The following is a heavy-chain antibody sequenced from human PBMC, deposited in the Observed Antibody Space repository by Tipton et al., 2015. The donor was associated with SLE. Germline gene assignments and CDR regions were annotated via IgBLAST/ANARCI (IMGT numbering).Heavy chain of an antibody. CDR2: VDHSGST. CDR1: GASFSIYF. V-gene: IGHV4-34*01. D-gene: IGHD2-21*01. CDR3: ARGKISWAVFVVKNYFDS. J-gene: IGHJ4*02. Sequence: TLSLTCSVSGASFSIYFWSWIRQPPGKRLEWIGEVDHSGSTNYNPPLKSRVTILVDTSKNQFSLRLTSVTAADTAVYYCARGKISWAVFVVKNYFDSWGQGTLVTVSS.